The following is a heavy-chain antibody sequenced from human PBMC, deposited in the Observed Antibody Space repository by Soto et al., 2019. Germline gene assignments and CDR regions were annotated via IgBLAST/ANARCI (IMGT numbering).Heavy chain of an antibody. CDR1: GFTFSNYG. CDR3: AKEPYDFWSGYLDY. V-gene: IGHV3-23*01. Sequence: EVQLLESGGGLVQPGGSLRLSCAASGFTFSNYGMTWVRQAPGKGLEWVSGIGANGGSTYYADSVKGRFTISRDNSKNTVYVQMNSLRAEDTAVDSCAKEPYDFWSGYLDYWGRGTLVTVSS. CDR2: IGANGGST. D-gene: IGHD3-3*01. J-gene: IGHJ4*02.